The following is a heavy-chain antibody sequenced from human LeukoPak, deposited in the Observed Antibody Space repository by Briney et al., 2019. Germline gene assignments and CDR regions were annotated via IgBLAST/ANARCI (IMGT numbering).Heavy chain of an antibody. J-gene: IGHJ3*02. CDR1: GGSISSYY. CDR2: IYYSGST. CDR3: AREGYDFWSGYPDAFDI. V-gene: IGHV4-59*01. D-gene: IGHD3-3*01. Sequence: SETLSLTCTVSGGSISSYYWSWIRQPPGKGLEWIGYIYYSGSTNYNPSLKSRVTMSVDTSKNQFSLKLSSVTAADTAVYYCAREGYDFWSGYPDAFDIWGQGTMVTVSS.